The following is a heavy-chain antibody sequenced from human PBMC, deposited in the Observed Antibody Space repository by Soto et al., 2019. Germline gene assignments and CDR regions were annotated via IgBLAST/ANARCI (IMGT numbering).Heavy chain of an antibody. V-gene: IGHV1-8*01. D-gene: IGHD1-1*01. CDR2: MNPNTGNS. Sequence: ASVKVSCKASGYTFTSYDIYWVRQATGQGLEWMGWMNPNTGNSGYAQKFQGRVTMTSDTSINTVHMELSSLRSEDTAVYYCARRAETNGWNGFGADKCYFDFWGQGTLVTVSS. CDR3: ARRAETNGWNGFGADKCYFDF. CDR1: GYTFTSYD. J-gene: IGHJ4*02.